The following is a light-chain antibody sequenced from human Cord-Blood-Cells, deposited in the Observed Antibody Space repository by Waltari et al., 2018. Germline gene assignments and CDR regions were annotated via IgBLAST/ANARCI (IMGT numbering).Light chain of an antibody. CDR1: QSISSW. CDR2: KAS. V-gene: IGKV1-5*03. Sequence: DIQMTQSPSTLSASVGDRVTITCRASQSISSWLAWYQQKPGKAPKLLVYKASSLESGVPSRVSGIGSGTEFTLTISSLQPDDFATYFFQQYNSYSRTFGQGTKVEIK. J-gene: IGKJ1*01. CDR3: QQYNSYSRT.